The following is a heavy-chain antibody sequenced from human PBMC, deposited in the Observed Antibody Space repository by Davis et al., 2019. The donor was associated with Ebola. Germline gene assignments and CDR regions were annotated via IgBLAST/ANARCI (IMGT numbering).Heavy chain of an antibody. CDR2: IIPIFGTA. D-gene: IGHD1/OR15-1a*01. V-gene: IGHV1-69*13. CDR3: AKGGGNKLFDAFDM. CDR1: GYPFTTYA. J-gene: IGHJ3*02. Sequence: AASVKVSCKASGYPFTTYANNWVRQAPGQGLEWMGGIIPIFGTANYAQKFQGRFTITADESTNTAYMELSSLRSEDTAVYYCAKGGGNKLFDAFDMWGQGTMVTVSS.